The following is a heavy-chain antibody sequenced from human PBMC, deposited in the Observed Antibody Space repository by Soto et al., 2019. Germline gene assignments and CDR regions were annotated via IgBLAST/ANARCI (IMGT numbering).Heavy chain of an antibody. CDR2: ISGSGGST. V-gene: IGHV3-23*01. D-gene: IGHD2-15*01. CDR3: AKDKAPLRVVVAATTYFDY. Sequence: GGSLRLSCAASGFTFSSYAMSWVRQAPGKGLEWVSAISGSGGSTYYADSVKGRFTISRDNSKNTLYLQMNSLRAEDTAVYYCAKDKAPLRVVVAATTYFDYWGQGTLVTVSS. J-gene: IGHJ4*02. CDR1: GFTFSSYA.